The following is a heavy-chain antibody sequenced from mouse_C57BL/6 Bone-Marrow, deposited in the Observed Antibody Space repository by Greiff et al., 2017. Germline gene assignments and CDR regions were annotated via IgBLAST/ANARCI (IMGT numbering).Heavy chain of an antibody. J-gene: IGHJ4*01. D-gene: IGHD2-10*02. CDR2: IDPSDGYT. CDR3: GSVWEGL. CDR1: GYTFTRYW. Sequence: VQLQQPGAELVKPGASVKLSCTASGYTFTRYWMQWVNPRPGQGLEWIGEIDPSDGYTNSNQTLKGKATLTVDTSSSPAYMQLNSLTSADSAVYYCGSVWEGLWGQGTSVTVSS. V-gene: IGHV1-50*01.